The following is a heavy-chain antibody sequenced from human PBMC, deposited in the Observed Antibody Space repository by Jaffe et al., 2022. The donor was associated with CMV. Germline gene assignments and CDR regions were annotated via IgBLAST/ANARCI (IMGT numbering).Heavy chain of an antibody. CDR3: AKSQSGCGGDCYTSPGLDYYGMDV. J-gene: IGHJ6*02. CDR2: ISYDGSNK. Sequence: QVQLVESGGGVVQPGRSLRLSCAASGFTFSSYGMHWVRQAPGKGLEWVAVISYDGSNKYYADSVKGRFTISRDNSKNTLYLQMNSLRAEDTAVYYCAKSQSGCGGDCYTSPGLDYYGMDVWGQGTTVTVSS. CDR1: GFTFSSYG. V-gene: IGHV3-30*18. D-gene: IGHD2-21*02.